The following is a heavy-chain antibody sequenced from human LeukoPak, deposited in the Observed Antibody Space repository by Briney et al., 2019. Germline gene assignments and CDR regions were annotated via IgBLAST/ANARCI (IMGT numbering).Heavy chain of an antibody. D-gene: IGHD3-22*01. CDR3: AKETYYYDSSGYYYYFDS. Sequence: PGGSLRLSCAASGFTFSTYAISWVRQAPGKGLEWVSAISDSGGNTYYADSVKGRFTIFRDNSKNTLFLQMNSLRADDTAVYYCAKETYYYDSSGYYYYFDSWGQGTLATVSS. V-gene: IGHV3-23*01. CDR2: ISDSGGNT. J-gene: IGHJ4*02. CDR1: GFTFSTYA.